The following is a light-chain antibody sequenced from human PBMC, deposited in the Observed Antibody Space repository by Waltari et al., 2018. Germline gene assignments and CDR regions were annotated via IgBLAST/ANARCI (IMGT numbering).Light chain of an antibody. CDR1: HSVSTY. CDR2: HAS. Sequence: ERATRSCRASHSVSTYLAWYQQKPGQAPRLLIYHASTRATGIPDRFSGSGSGTDFSLTISRLEPEDFAVYHCQHYLRLPATFGQGTKVEIK. V-gene: IGKV3-20*01. J-gene: IGKJ1*01. CDR3: QHYLRLPAT.